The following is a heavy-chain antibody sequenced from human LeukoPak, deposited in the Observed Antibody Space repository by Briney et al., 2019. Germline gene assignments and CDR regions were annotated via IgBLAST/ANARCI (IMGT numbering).Heavy chain of an antibody. V-gene: IGHV3-23*01. Sequence: GGSLRLSCAASGFTFSSYAMSWVRQAPGKGLEWVSAISGSGGSTYYADSVKGRFTISRDNSKNTLYLQMTSLRADDTAVYYCATPLVAAYRTSNDYWGQGTLVTVSS. CDR1: GFTFSSYA. D-gene: IGHD2-15*01. CDR2: ISGSGGST. CDR3: ATPLVAAYRTSNDY. J-gene: IGHJ4*02.